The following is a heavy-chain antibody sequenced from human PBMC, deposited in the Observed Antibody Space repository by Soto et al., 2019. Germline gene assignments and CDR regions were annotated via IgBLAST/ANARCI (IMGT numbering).Heavy chain of an antibody. D-gene: IGHD2-15*01. Sequence: QLQLQESGPGLVKPSETLSLTCTVSGGSISSSSYYWGWIRQPPGKGLEWIGSTYYSGSTYYNPSLKSRVTISVDTSKNQFSLKLSSVTAADTAVYYCAGHGVGAAIGYYYGMDVWGQGTTVTVSS. CDR3: AGHGVGAAIGYYYGMDV. CDR2: TYYSGST. CDR1: GGSISSSSYY. V-gene: IGHV4-39*01. J-gene: IGHJ6*02.